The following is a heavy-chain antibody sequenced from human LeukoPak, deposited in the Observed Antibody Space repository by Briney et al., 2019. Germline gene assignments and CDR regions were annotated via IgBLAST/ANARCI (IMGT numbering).Heavy chain of an antibody. D-gene: IGHD1-7*01. CDR3: ARATGYNWNYVPFDY. CDR1: GFTFDDYG. V-gene: IGHV3-20*04. Sequence: GGSLRLSCAASGFTFDDYGMSWVRQAPGKGLEWVSGINWNGGSTGYADSVKGRFTISRDNAKNSLYLQMNSLRAEDTALYYCARATGYNWNYVPFDYWGQGNPGHRLL. CDR2: INWNGGST. J-gene: IGHJ4*02.